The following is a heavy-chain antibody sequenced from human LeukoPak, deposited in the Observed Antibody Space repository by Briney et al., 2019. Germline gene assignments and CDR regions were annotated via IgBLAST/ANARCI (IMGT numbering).Heavy chain of an antibody. Sequence: GGSLRLSCAASGFTFSTYAMSWVRQAPGKGLEWVSAIYGGSTYYADSVKGRFTISSDNSKNMLYLQMNSLRAEDTAVYYCAKEGTVATSKYYYYYYMDVWGKGTTVTVSS. V-gene: IGHV3-23*01. CDR1: GFTFSTYA. CDR2: IYGGST. J-gene: IGHJ6*03. CDR3: AKEGTVATSKYYYYYYMDV. D-gene: IGHD4-17*01.